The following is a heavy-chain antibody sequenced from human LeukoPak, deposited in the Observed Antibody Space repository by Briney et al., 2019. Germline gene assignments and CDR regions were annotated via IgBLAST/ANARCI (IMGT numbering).Heavy chain of an antibody. CDR2: ISSSSSYT. J-gene: IGHJ3*02. V-gene: IGHV3-11*05. CDR1: GFTFSDYY. CDR3: ARVVRVSAFDI. Sequence: GGSLRLSCAASGFTFSDYYMSWIRQAPGKGLGWVSYISSSSSYTNYADSVKGRFTISRDYAKNSLYLQMNSLRAEDTAVYYCARVVRVSAFDIWGQGTMVTVSS.